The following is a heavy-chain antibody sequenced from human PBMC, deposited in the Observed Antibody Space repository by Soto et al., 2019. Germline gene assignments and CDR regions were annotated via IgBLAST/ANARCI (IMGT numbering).Heavy chain of an antibody. J-gene: IGHJ4*02. CDR2: ISAYNGNT. Sequence: QVQLVQSGAEVKKPGASVKVSCKASGYIFTKYGISWVRQAPGQGLEWMGWISAYNGNTNYAQKLQGRVTMTTDTSTRTAYMDLMSLTSDDTAVYYCARDVPTVTTGGPDYWGQGSLVTVSS. CDR3: ARDVPTVTTGGPDY. V-gene: IGHV1-18*01. D-gene: IGHD4-17*01. CDR1: GYIFTKYG.